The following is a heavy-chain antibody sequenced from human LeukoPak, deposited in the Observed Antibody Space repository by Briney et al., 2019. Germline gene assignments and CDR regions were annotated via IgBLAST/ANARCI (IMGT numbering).Heavy chain of an antibody. V-gene: IGHV1-69*13. Sequence: SVKVSCKASGGTLSSYAISWVRQAPGQGPEWMGGIIPIFGTANYAQKFQGRVTITADESTSTAYMELSSLRSEDTAVYYCARGRAVAWVFDLWGRRTLVTVSS. CDR1: GGTLSSYA. CDR3: ARGRAVAWVFDL. J-gene: IGHJ2*01. CDR2: IIPIFGTA. D-gene: IGHD6-19*01.